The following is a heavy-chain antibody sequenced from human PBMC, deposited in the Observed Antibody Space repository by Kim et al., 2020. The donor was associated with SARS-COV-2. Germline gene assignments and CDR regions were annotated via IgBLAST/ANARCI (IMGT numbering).Heavy chain of an antibody. Sequence: GGSLRLSCAASGFTFSSYSMNWVRQAPGKGLEWVSYISDSSSNIYDADSVKGRFTISRDNAKNSLYLEMNSLRDEDTAVYYCARGAPLPSYYGMDVWGQG. CDR1: GFTFSSYS. CDR3: ARGAPLPSYYGMDV. J-gene: IGHJ6*02. CDR2: ISDSSSNI. V-gene: IGHV3-48*02.